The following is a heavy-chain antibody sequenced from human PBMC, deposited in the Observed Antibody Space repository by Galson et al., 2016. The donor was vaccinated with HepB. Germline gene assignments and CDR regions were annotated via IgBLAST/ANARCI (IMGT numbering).Heavy chain of an antibody. V-gene: IGHV1-46*01. CDR3: ARGRFIEVSGRGYNY. Sequence: SVKVSCKASGYTFTSYYVHWVRQAPGQGLEWMGIISPSGGTTSYTQRFQGRVTMTRDTSTSTVYMELSGLTSEDTAVYYCARGRFIEVSGRGYNYWGQGTLVTVSS. J-gene: IGHJ4*02. CDR2: ISPSGGTT. CDR1: GYTFTSYY. D-gene: IGHD6-13*01.